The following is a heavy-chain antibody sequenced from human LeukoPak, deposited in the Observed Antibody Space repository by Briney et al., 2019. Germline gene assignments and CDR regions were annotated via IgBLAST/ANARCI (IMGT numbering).Heavy chain of an antibody. CDR3: ARVGATYYYGMDV. J-gene: IGHJ6*02. V-gene: IGHV4-59*12. D-gene: IGHD1-26*01. CDR2: IYYSGST. CDR1: GGSISSYY. Sequence: PSETLSLTCTVSGGSISSYYWSWIRQPPGKGLEWIGYIYYSGSTNYNPSLKSRVTISVDKSKNQFSLKLSSVTAADTAVYYCARVGATYYYGMDVWGQGTTVTVSS.